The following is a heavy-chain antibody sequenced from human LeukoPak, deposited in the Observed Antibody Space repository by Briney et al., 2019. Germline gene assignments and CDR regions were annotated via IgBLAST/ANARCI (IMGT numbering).Heavy chain of an antibody. J-gene: IGHJ6*03. CDR1: GYIFTTHW. CDR2: IHPSDSDT. Sequence: GESLKISCKVSGYIFTTHWIAWVRQMPGKGLEWMGIIHPSDSDTAYSPSFQGQVTMSVDKSINTAYLQWSSLKASDTAMYYCARYGGQSPDPYYYYMDVWGKGTTVTVSS. V-gene: IGHV5-51*01. CDR3: ARYGGQSPDPYYYYMDV. D-gene: IGHD4-23*01.